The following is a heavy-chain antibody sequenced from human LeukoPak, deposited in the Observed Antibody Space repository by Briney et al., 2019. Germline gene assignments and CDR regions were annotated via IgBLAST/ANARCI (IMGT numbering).Heavy chain of an antibody. CDR1: GGSISSGDYY. D-gene: IGHD3-22*01. J-gene: IGHJ4*02. CDR3: ARSYDSSGYSPGHFDY. CDR2: IYYSGST. Sequence: SQTLSLTCTVSGGSISSGDYYWSWIRQPPGKGLEWIGYIYYSGSTYYNPSLKSRVTISVDTSKNQFSLKLSSVTAADTAVYYCARSYDSSGYSPGHFDYWGQGTLVTVSS. V-gene: IGHV4-30-4*01.